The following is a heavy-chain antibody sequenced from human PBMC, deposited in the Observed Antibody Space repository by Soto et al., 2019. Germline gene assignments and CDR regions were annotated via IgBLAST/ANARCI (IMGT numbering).Heavy chain of an antibody. CDR1: GFTFSSYA. CDR2: ISGSGGST. CDR3: AKDLWGRNCTNGACD. Sequence: EVQLLESGGGLVQPGGSLRLSCAASGFTFSSYAMSWVRQAPGKGLEWVSAISGSGGSTYYADSGKGRFTISRDNSKNTLYLQMNSLSAVDTAVYYGAKDLWGRNCTNGACDWGQGTLVTGSS. V-gene: IGHV3-23*01. D-gene: IGHD2-8*01. J-gene: IGHJ4*02.